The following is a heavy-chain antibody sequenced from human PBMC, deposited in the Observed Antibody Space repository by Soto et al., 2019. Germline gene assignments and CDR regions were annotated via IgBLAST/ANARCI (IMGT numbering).Heavy chain of an antibody. CDR3: TRRPPSTGHPGLYAFDI. CDR2: VTPTGDYT. Sequence: ASVKVSCKASGYTFTIYYIHWVRQAPGQGLEWMGIVTPTGDYTAYAQKFQGRVTMTRDMSATTVYMELSSLTSEDTAVYYCTRRPPSTGHPGLYAFDIWGQGTMVTVS. D-gene: IGHD2-8*02. V-gene: IGHV1-46*01. J-gene: IGHJ3*02. CDR1: GYTFTIYY.